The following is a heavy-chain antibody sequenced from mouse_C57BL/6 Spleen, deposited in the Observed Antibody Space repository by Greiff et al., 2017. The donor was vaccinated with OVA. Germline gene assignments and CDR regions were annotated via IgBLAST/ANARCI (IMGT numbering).Heavy chain of an antibody. CDR3: AGGGTVYYFDD. D-gene: IGHD3-3*01. V-gene: IGHV1-80*01. Sequence: VQLQQSGAELVKPGASVKISCKASGYAFSSYWMNWVKQRPGKGLEWIGQIYPGDGDTNYNGKFKGKATLTADNSSSTAYMQLSSLTSEDSAVYFCAGGGTVYYFDDWGQGTTLTVAS. CDR2: IYPGDGDT. CDR1: GYAFSSYW. J-gene: IGHJ2*01.